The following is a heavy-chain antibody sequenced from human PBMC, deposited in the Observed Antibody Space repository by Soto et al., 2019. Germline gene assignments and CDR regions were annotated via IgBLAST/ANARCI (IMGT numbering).Heavy chain of an antibody. D-gene: IGHD3-22*01. CDR1: GFTFSSYG. V-gene: IGHV3-30*18. CDR3: AKDRTTMIVVAHNWFDP. J-gene: IGHJ5*02. CDR2: ISYDGTNK. Sequence: SLRLSCAASGFTFSSYGMHWVRQAPGKGLEWVAVISYDGTNKYYADSVKGRFTISRDNSKNTLYLQMNSLRTEDTAVYYCAKDRTTMIVVAHNWFDPWGQGTLVTVSS.